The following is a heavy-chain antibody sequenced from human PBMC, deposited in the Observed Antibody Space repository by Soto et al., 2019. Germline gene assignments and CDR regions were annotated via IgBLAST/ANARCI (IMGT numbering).Heavy chain of an antibody. CDR2: IYYSGST. V-gene: IGHV4-59*01. CDR3: ACPHGGSGWWDNWFDP. Sequence: SETLSLTCTVSGGSISSYYWSWIRQPPGKGLEWIGYIYYSGSTNYNPSLKSRVTISVDTSKNQFSLKLSSVTAADTAVYYCACPHGGSGWWDNWFDPWGQGTLVTVSS. J-gene: IGHJ5*02. D-gene: IGHD2-15*01. CDR1: GGSISSYY.